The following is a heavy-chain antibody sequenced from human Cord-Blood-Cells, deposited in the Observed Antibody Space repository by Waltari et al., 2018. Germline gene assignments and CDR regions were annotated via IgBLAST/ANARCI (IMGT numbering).Heavy chain of an antibody. CDR3: ARGRPAYSYYYYYGMDV. J-gene: IGHJ6*02. V-gene: IGHV1-69*01. CDR2: IIPIFGTA. Sequence: QVQLVQSGAEVKKPGSSVEVSCKASGGTFRTYAIRWVRQAPGQGLEWMGGIIPIFGTANYAQKFQGRVTITADESTSTAYMELSSLRSEDTAVYYCARGRPAYSYYYYYGMDVWGQGTTVTVSS. CDR1: GGTFRTYA. D-gene: IGHD3-16*01.